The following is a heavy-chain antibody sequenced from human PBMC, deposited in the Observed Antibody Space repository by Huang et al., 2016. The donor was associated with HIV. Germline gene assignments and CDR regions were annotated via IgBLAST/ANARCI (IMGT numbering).Heavy chain of an antibody. V-gene: IGHV4-61*09. D-gene: IGHD4-17*01. CDR3: ARDGLLYDGDYD. CDR2: IHTSGST. CDR1: GGSINSIPSY. J-gene: IGHJ4*02. Sequence: QVQLQEAGPGLVRPSQTLSLTCAVSGGSINSIPSYWTWIRLPAGKGLAWIGHIHTSGSTNYHPALKSRGTISVDSSKNQFSLKVNSVTAADTAVYYCARDGLLYDGDYDWGQGTLVTVSS.